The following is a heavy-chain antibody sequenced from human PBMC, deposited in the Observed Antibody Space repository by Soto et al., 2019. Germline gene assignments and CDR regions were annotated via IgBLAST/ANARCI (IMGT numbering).Heavy chain of an antibody. D-gene: IGHD3-22*01. Sequence: EVQLVESGGGLVKPGGSLRLSCAASGFTFSNAWMSWVRQAPGKGLEWVGRIKSKTDGGTTDYAAPVKGRFTISRDDSKNTLYLQMNSLKTEDTAVYYCTTDYYDSSGYPNWFDPWGQGTLVTVSS. J-gene: IGHJ5*02. CDR3: TTDYYDSSGYPNWFDP. V-gene: IGHV3-15*01. CDR2: IKSKTDGGTT. CDR1: GFTFSNAW.